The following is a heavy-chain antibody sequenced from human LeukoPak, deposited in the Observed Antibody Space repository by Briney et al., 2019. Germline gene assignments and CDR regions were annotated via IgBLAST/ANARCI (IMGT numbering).Heavy chain of an antibody. CDR1: GYTFTGYY. Sequence: ASVKVSCKASGYTFTGYYMHWVRQAPGQGLEWMGWINPNSGGTNYAQKFQGRVTMTRDTSTSTAYMELSRLRSDDTAVYYCASVYSSSWYSGYYYYGMDVWGQGTTVTVSS. CDR2: INPNSGGT. V-gene: IGHV1-2*02. J-gene: IGHJ6*02. CDR3: ASVYSSSWYSGYYYYGMDV. D-gene: IGHD6-13*01.